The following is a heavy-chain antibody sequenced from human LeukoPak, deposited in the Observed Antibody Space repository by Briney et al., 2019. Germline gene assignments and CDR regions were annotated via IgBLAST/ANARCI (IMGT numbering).Heavy chain of an antibody. CDR3: AREPTFGSGSYFDY. J-gene: IGHJ4*02. D-gene: IGHD3-10*01. CDR1: GLTFSNYE. Sequence: PAGSLRLSCAASGLTFSNYEMNWVHQAPGKGLERGSYISSSGSTRYYADSVKGRFTISRDNAKNSLYLQMNSLRAEDTAVYYCAREPTFGSGSYFDYWGQGTLVTVSS. CDR2: ISSSGSTR. V-gene: IGHV3-48*03.